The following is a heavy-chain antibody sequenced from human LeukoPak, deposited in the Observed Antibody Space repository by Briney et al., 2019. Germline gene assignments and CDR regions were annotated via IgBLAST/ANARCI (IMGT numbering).Heavy chain of an antibody. CDR1: GGSINSSDYW. CDR3: ARQVGGGRWYSDY. Sequence: PSETLSLTCSVFGGSINSSDYWWGWVRQPPGKGLEWIAIINHSGSAYYNPSLKSRVTISVDTSKNQFSLDLSSVTAADTAVYYCARQVGGGRWYSDYWGQGTLVTVSS. D-gene: IGHD4-23*01. V-gene: IGHV4-39*01. J-gene: IGHJ4*02. CDR2: INHSGSA.